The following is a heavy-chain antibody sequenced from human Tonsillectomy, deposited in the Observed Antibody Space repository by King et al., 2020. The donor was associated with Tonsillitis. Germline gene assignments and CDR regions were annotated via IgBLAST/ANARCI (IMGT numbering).Heavy chain of an antibody. CDR1: CYTFTSYC. Sequence: QLVQSGAEVKKPGASVKVSCKASCYTFTSYCSSCVRQAPGQGLEWMGCISSYNGNTNYAQKLQGRVTITTDTSTSTAYMELRSLRSDDTAVYYCARDIVLRGPHLKDYYGMDVWGQGTTVTVSS. J-gene: IGHJ6*02. CDR2: ISSYNGNT. D-gene: IGHD2-8*01. V-gene: IGHV1-18*01. CDR3: ARDIVLRGPHLKDYYGMDV.